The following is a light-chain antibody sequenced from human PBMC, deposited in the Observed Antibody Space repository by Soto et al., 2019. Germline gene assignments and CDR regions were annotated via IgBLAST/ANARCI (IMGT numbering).Light chain of an antibody. CDR1: ISIIGAGYD. CDR3: QSYDSSLSGVV. J-gene: IGLJ2*01. CDR2: GNS. V-gene: IGLV1-40*01. Sequence: QSVLTQPPSVSGAPGQRVTISCTGSISIIGAGYDVHWYQQLPGTAPKLLIYGNSNRPSGVPDRFSGSKSGTSASLAITGLQAEEDADYYCQSYDSSLSGVVFGGGTKLTVL.